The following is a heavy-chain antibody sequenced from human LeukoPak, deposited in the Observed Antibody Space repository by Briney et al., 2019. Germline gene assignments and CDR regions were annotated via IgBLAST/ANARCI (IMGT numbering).Heavy chain of an antibody. CDR3: ATTGRVTMVRGVIPNVDY. J-gene: IGHJ4*02. CDR2: INPNSGGT. CDR1: GYTFTGYY. Sequence: GASVKVSCKASGYTFTGYYMHWVRQAPGQGLEWVGRINPNSGGTNYAQKFQGRVTMTRDTSICTAYMELSRLRSEDTAVYYCATTGRVTMVRGVIPNVDYWGQGTLVTVSS. D-gene: IGHD3-10*01. V-gene: IGHV1-2*06.